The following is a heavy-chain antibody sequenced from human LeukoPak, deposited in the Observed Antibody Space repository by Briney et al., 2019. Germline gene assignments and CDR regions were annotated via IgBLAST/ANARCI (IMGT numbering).Heavy chain of an antibody. D-gene: IGHD3-10*01. Sequence: GGSLRLSCAASGFTFSSYAMSWVRQAPGKGLEWVSTISGSGGSTYYADSVKGRFTISRDNSKNTLYLQMNSLRAEDTAVYYCAKNSYYYGSGSAHNWFDPWGQGTLDTVSS. CDR3: AKNSYYYGSGSAHNWFDP. V-gene: IGHV3-23*01. CDR1: GFTFSSYA. CDR2: ISGSGGST. J-gene: IGHJ5*02.